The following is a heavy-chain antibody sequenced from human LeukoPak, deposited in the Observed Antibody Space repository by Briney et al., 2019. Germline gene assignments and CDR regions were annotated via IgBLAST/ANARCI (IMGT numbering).Heavy chain of an antibody. D-gene: IGHD6-13*01. J-gene: IGHJ4*02. V-gene: IGHV3-7*01. Sequence: GGSLRLSCAASGFTFSSYWMSWVRQAPGKGLEWVANIKQDGSEKYYVDSVKGRFTISRDNAKNSLYLQMNSLRAEDTAVYYCARDYGAGSSWPGGEDYWGQGTLVTVSS. CDR2: IKQDGSEK. CDR3: ARDYGAGSSWPGGEDY. CDR1: GFTFSSYW.